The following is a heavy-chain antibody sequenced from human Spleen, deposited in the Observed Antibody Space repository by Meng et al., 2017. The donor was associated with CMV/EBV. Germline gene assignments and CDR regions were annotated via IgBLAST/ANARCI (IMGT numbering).Heavy chain of an antibody. CDR2: INHRGST. D-gene: IGHD3-10*01. J-gene: IGHJ4*02. Sequence: GDGGSFSGYDWGWIRQSPGEGLEWIGEINHRGSTTYNPALKSRVVMSVETSKNQFSLKLRSVTAADTSVYYCARGYGSETYLNYFDYWGQGTLVTVSS. CDR3: ARGYGSETYLNYFDY. V-gene: IGHV4-34*01. CDR1: GGSFSGYD.